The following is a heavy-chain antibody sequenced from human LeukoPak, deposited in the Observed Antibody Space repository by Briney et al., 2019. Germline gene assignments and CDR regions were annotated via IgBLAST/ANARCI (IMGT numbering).Heavy chain of an antibody. V-gene: IGHV4-59*01. Sequence: SETLSLTCTVSGGSISSYYWSWIRQPPGKGLEWIGYIYYSGSTNYKPSLKSRVTISVDTSKNQFSLKLSSVTAADTAVYYCARNMVRGVIISPYFDYWGQGTLVTVSS. J-gene: IGHJ4*02. D-gene: IGHD3-10*01. CDR1: GGSISSYY. CDR3: ARNMVRGVIISPYFDY. CDR2: IYYSGST.